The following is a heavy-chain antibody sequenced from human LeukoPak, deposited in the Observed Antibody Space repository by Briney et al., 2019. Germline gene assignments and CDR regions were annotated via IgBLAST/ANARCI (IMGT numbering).Heavy chain of an antibody. Sequence: SETLSLTCNVSGGSVSSSNHHWAWIRQSPGMGLEWVGTFFSTGRTSQNPDPSLKGRVTISVDTSKNQFSLKLSSVTAADTAVYYCARHESRVATYSSSSWWFDPWGQGTLVTVSS. CDR3: ARHESRVATYSSSSWWFDP. J-gene: IGHJ5*02. V-gene: IGHV4-39*01. D-gene: IGHD6-6*01. CDR1: GGSVSSSNHH. CDR2: FFSTGRT.